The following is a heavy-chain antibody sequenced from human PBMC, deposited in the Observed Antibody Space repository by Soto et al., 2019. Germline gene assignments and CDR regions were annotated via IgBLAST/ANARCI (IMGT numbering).Heavy chain of an antibody. D-gene: IGHD1-26*01. J-gene: IGHJ4*02. V-gene: IGHV4-59*01. CDR2: IYYSGST. CDR1: GGSISSYY. CDR3: VRCLCSYGPLFDY. Sequence: SETLSLTCAVHGGSISSYYRSWIRQPPGKGLEWIGYIYYSGSTNYNPSLKSRVTISVDTSKNQFSLKLSSVIAADTAVYYCVRCLCSYGPLFDYWGQGTSVTGSS.